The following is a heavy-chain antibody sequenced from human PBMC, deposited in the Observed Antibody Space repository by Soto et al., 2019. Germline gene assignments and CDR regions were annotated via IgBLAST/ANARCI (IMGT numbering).Heavy chain of an antibody. Sequence: SETLCLTCTVSGDSVRSGSYYWTWVRQTPGKELEWIGYVYYTGNTNYNPSLKSRLIISVDMSRNQFSLKLNSVTAADTAVYYCASAYYDVMTGQSLGYCGIAVWGQATMVTVSS. J-gene: IGHJ6*02. D-gene: IGHD3-3*01. CDR2: VYYTGNT. V-gene: IGHV4-61*01. CDR1: GDSVRSGSYY. CDR3: ASAYYDVMTGQSLGYCGIAV.